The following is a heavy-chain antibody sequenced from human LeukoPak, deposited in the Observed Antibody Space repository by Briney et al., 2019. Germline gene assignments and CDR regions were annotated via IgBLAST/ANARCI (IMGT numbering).Heavy chain of an antibody. CDR1: GGSISSYY. CDR3: ARVSSSWYFNY. D-gene: IGHD6-13*01. Sequence: SETLSLTYTVSGGSISSYYWRWIRQPPGKGLEWIGYIYYSGSTNYNPSLKSRVTISVDTSKNQFSLKLSSVTAADTAVYYCARVSSSWYFNYWGQGTLVTVSS. CDR2: IYYSGST. J-gene: IGHJ4*02. V-gene: IGHV4-59*12.